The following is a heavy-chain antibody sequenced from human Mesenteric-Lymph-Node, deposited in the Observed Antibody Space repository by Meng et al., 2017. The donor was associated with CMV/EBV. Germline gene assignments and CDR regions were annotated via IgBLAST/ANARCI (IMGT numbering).Heavy chain of an antibody. V-gene: IGHV1-69*02. J-gene: IGHJ5*02. CDR3: AGGIAAAGSRWFDP. D-gene: IGHD6-13*01. Sequence: QVQLVQSVAEVKKPGYSVKVSCKASGGTFSSYTISWVRQAPGQGLEWMGRIIPILGIANYAQKFQGRVTITADKSTSTAYMELSSLRSEDTAVYYCAGGIAAAGSRWFDPWGQRTLVTVSS. CDR1: GGTFSSYT. CDR2: IIPILGIA.